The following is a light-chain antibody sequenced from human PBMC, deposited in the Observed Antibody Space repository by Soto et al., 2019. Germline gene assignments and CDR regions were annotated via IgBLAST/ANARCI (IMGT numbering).Light chain of an antibody. Sequence: AIQLTQSPSSLSASVGDRVTITCRASQGISSALAWYQQKPGKAPKLLIYDASSLESGVPSRFSGSGSGTDFTLTISSLQPEDFATYYCQQFNSYPQPRVTVGGGTKVEIK. V-gene: IGKV1-13*02. CDR3: QQFNSYPQPRVT. CDR2: DAS. CDR1: QGISSA. J-gene: IGKJ4*01.